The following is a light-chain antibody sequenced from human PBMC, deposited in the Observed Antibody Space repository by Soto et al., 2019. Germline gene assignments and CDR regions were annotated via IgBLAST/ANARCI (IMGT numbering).Light chain of an antibody. J-gene: IGKJ1*01. CDR1: QSVSSSY. V-gene: IGKV3-20*01. CDR3: QQYGNSPPNT. Sequence: EIVLTQSPGTLSLSPGERATLSCRASQSVSSSYFAWYQQKPGQAPRLLIYGASTRATGITDRFSGSVSGTDFTLNISRLEPEDFAVDYCQQYGNSPPNTFGQGTKVEIK. CDR2: GAS.